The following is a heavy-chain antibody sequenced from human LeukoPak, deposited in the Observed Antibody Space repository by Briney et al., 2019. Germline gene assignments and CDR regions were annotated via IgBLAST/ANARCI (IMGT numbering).Heavy chain of an antibody. CDR2: INSDGSST. D-gene: IGHD5-24*01. Sequence: GGSLRLSCAASGLTFSSFWMHWVRQAPGKGLVWVSRINSDGSSTNYADSVKGRFTVSRDNSKNTLYLQINSLRDEDTAVYYCAKDDAWLQYNDWGQGTLVTVSS. CDR1: GLTFSSFW. V-gene: IGHV3-74*01. J-gene: IGHJ4*02. CDR3: AKDDAWLQYND.